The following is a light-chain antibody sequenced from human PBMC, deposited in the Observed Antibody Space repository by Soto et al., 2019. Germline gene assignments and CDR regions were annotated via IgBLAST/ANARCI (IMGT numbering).Light chain of an antibody. V-gene: IGLV1-40*01. Sequence: QSVLTQPPSVSAAPGQRVTISCTGSSSNIGAGYDVHWYQHLPGTAPKLLIYANRGRPSGVPDRFSGSKSGTSASLGITGVQDEDEAEYYRQAYDSSLRGSPIGGGTKLTVL. CDR2: ANR. CDR1: SSNIGAGYD. CDR3: QAYDSSLRGSP. J-gene: IGLJ2*01.